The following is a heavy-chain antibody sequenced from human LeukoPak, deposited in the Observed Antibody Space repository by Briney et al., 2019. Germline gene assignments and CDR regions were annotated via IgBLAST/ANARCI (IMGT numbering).Heavy chain of an antibody. CDR1: GYTFTSYG. Sequence: GASVKVSCKTSGYTFTSYGISWVRQAPGQGLEWMGWISAYNGNTNYAQKFQGRVTMTTDTSTSTAYMELRSLRSDDTAVYFCARDVHRYLGGGSSNWNAYPYYMDIWGTGTTVTVSS. CDR2: ISAYNGNT. D-gene: IGHD1-1*01. V-gene: IGHV1-18*01. CDR3: ARDVHRYLGGGSSNWNAYPYYMDI. J-gene: IGHJ6*03.